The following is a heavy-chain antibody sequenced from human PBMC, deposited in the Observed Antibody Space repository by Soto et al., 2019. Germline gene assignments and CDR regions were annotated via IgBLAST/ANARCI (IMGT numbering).Heavy chain of an antibody. CDR1: GYTFTGYY. D-gene: IGHD3-10*01. CDR3: AREKGITMANYGMDV. V-gene: IGHV1-2*04. Sequence: ASVKVSCKASGYTFTGYYMHLVRQAPGQGLEWMGWINPNSGGTNYAQKFQGWVTMTMDTSISTAYMELSRLRSDDTAVYYCAREKGITMANYGMDVWGQGTTVTVSS. CDR2: INPNSGGT. J-gene: IGHJ6*02.